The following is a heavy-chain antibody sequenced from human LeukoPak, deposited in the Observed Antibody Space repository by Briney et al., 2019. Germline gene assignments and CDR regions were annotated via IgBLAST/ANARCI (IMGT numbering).Heavy chain of an antibody. CDR2: IYYSGRT. Sequence: SETLSLTCSVSGDSVSRSDSYWDWIRQPPGKGLEWIGYIYYSGRTYYSPSLKSRVTMSVDPSNNQFSLNLRSGTAADTAVYYCARRRYYDGSGYLGWGQGTLLSVSS. CDR1: GDSVSRSDSY. V-gene: IGHV4-39*01. CDR3: ARRRYYDGSGYLG. J-gene: IGHJ1*01. D-gene: IGHD3-22*01.